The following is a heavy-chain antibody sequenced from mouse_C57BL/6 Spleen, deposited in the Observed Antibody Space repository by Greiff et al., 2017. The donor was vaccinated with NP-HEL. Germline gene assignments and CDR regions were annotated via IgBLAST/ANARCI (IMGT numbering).Heavy chain of an antibody. V-gene: IGHV1-39*01. CDR3: ASAIYYDYDGSFDY. D-gene: IGHD2-4*01. CDR1: GYSFTDYN. J-gene: IGHJ2*01. Sequence: VQLKESGPELVKPGASVKISCKASGYSFTDYNMNWVKQSNGKSLEWIGVINPNYGTTSYNQTLKGKATLTVDQSSSTAYMQLNSLTSEDSSVYDCASAIYYDYDGSFDYWGQGTTLTVSS. CDR2: INPNYGTT.